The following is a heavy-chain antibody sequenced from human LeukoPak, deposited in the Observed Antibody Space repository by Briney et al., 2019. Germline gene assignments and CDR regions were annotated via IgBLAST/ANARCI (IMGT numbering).Heavy chain of an antibody. Sequence: GGSLRLSCAASGFTFSSYAMHWVRQAPGKGLEWVAVISYDGSNKYYADSVKGRLTISRDNSKNTLYLQMNSLRAEDTAVYYCARDSAIHGSGSYSIKIDYRGQGTLVTVSS. J-gene: IGHJ4*02. CDR3: ARDSAIHGSGSYSIKIDY. CDR2: ISYDGSNK. V-gene: IGHV3-30-3*01. CDR1: GFTFSSYA. D-gene: IGHD3-10*01.